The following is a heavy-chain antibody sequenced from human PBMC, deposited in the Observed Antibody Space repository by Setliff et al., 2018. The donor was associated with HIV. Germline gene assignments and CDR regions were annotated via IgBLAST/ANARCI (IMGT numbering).Heavy chain of an antibody. D-gene: IGHD3-22*01. CDR1: GYTFTAYY. J-gene: IGHJ3*01. V-gene: IGHV1-2*01. CDR2: IEPSSGGT. Sequence: GASVKVSCKASGYTFTAYYIHWVRQAPGHGLQLMGRIEPSSGGTNYIQKFQGRVTRTRYTSIYTVYMELTGLTSDDTAVYYCARQDHSSVNSGSLYAFDVWGQGTMVTVSS. CDR3: ARQDHSSVNSGSLYAFDV.